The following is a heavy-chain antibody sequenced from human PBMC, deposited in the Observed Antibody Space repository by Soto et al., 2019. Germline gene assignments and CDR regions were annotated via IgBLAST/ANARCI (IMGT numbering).Heavy chain of an antibody. CDR3: AREDSSSSRGSYYYYGMGV. J-gene: IGHJ6*02. CDR1: GFTFSSYG. V-gene: IGHV3-33*01. Sequence: HPGGSLSLSCAASGFTFSSYGMHWVRQAPGKGLEWVAVIWYDGSNKYYADSVKGRFTISRDNSKNTLYLQMNSLRAEDTAVYYCAREDSSSSRGSYYYYGMGVWGQGTTVTVSS. CDR2: IWYDGSNK. D-gene: IGHD6-6*01.